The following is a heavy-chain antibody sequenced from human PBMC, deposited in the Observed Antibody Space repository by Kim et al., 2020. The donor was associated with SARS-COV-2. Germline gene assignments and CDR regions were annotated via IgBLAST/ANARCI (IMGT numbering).Heavy chain of an antibody. Sequence: SETLSLTCTVSGGSISSYYWSGIRQPPGKGLEWIGYIYYSGSTNYNPSLKSRVTISVDTSKNQFSLKLSSVTAADTAVYYCASLGYCSGGSCYASDYWGQGTLVTVSS. CDR3: ASLGYCSGGSCYASDY. D-gene: IGHD2-15*01. CDR2: IYYSGST. J-gene: IGHJ4*02. CDR1: GGSISSYY. V-gene: IGHV4-59*13.